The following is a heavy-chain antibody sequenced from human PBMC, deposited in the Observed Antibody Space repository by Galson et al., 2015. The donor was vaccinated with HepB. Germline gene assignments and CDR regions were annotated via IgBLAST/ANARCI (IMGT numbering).Heavy chain of an antibody. CDR2: IYYSGST. Sequence: ETLSLTCTVSGGSISSSSYYWGWIRQPPGKGLEWIGSIYYSGSTYYNPSLKSRVTISVDTSKNQFSLKLSSVTAADTAVYYCARHDVSGSYVYGDPSLDYWGQGTLVTVSS. CDR1: GGSISSSSYY. CDR3: ARHDVSGSYVYGDPSLDY. D-gene: IGHD4-17*01. J-gene: IGHJ4*02. V-gene: IGHV4-39*01.